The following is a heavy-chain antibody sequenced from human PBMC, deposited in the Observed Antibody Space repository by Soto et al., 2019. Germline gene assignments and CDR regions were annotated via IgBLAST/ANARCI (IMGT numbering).Heavy chain of an antibody. J-gene: IGHJ5*02. CDR1: GDSINNRHW. V-gene: IGHV4-4*02. D-gene: IGHD6-13*01. CDR3: AREVNSSPARGPNWFDP. CDR2: TYHSGTT. Sequence: SETLSLTCAVSGDSINNRHWWSWVRQTPGKGLEWIGETYHSGTTNYNPSLKTRVTISIDKSKNQFSLKMNSVTAADTAVYYCAREVNSSPARGPNWFDPWGQGTLVTVSS.